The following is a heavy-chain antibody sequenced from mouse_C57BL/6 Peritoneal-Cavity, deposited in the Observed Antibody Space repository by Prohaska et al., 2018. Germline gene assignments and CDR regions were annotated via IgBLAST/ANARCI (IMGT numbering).Heavy chain of an antibody. D-gene: IGHD1-1*02. V-gene: IGHV4-1*01. CDR3: ARELVEYLDY. J-gene: IGHJ2*01. CDR2: INPDSSTI. Sequence: EVKLLQSGGGLVQPGGSLKLSCAASGIDFSRHWRSWVRRAPGKGLEWIGEINPDSSTINYAPSLKDKFIISRDNAKNTLYLQMSKVRSEDTARYYCARELVEYLDYWGQGTTLTFSS. CDR1: GIDFSRHW.